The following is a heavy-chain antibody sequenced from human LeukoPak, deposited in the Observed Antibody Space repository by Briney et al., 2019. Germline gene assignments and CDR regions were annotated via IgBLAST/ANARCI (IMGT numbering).Heavy chain of an antibody. V-gene: IGHV4-4*07. CDR2: ISTSGTA. Sequence: SETLSLTCTVSGGSISSFYWSWIRQPAGKGLEWIGRISTSGTANYNPSLKSRVTMSGDTSRNQFSLRLFSVTAADTAVYYCARGQGSRDWIDPWGQGALVTVSS. CDR3: ARGQGSRDWIDP. J-gene: IGHJ5*02. D-gene: IGHD1-26*01. CDR1: GGSISSFY.